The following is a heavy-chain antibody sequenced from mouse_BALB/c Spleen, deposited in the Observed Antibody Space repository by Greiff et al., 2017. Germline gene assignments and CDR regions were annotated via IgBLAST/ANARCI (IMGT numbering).Heavy chain of an antibody. CDR1: GFTFSSYG. V-gene: IGHV5-6*01. CDR2: ISSGGSYT. CDR3: ARHRGLRGDY. J-gene: IGHJ4*01. D-gene: IGHD2-4*01. Sequence: EVQVVESGGDLVKPGGSLKLSCAASGFTFSSYGMSWVRQTPDKRLEWVATISSGGSYTYYPDSVKGRFTISRDNAKNTLYLQMSSLKSEDTAMYYCARHRGLRGDYWGQGTSVTVSS.